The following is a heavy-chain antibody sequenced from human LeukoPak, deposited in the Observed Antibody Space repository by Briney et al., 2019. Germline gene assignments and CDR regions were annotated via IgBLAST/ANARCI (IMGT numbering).Heavy chain of an antibody. J-gene: IGHJ4*02. CDR2: TPWNGGST. CDR3: ARDQSEPRGSSFDY. CDR1: GFMFDDHG. V-gene: IGHV3-20*04. Sequence: GGSLRLSCAASGFMFDDHGMSWVRQAPGKGLEWVSGTPWNGGSTGYTDSVKGRFTISRDNAKNSLYLQMNSLRAEGTAVYYCARDQSEPRGSSFDYWGQGTLVTVSS. D-gene: IGHD6-6*01.